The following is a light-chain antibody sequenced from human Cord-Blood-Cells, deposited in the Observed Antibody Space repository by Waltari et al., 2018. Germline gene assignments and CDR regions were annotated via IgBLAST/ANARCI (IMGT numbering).Light chain of an antibody. CDR3: QQYGSSPIT. V-gene: IGKV3-20*01. J-gene: IGKJ5*01. CDR1: QSVSSSY. CDR2: GES. Sequence: EIVLTQSPGTLSLSPGERATLSCRASQSVSSSYLAWYQHKPGQAPRLLIYGESSRGTGIPDRFSGSGSGTDFTLTISRLEPEDFAVYYCQQYGSSPITFGQGTRLEIK.